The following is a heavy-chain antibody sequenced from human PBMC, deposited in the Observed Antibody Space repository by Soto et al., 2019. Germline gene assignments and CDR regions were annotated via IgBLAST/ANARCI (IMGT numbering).Heavy chain of an antibody. D-gene: IGHD3-10*01. CDR2: ISSSGNAI. J-gene: IGHJ6*03. V-gene: IGHV3-11*01. CDR1: GFTFSDHY. Sequence: QVQLVESGGGLVKPGGSLRLSCAASGFTFSDHYMSWIRQAPGKGLEWVSYISSSGNAIYYADSVKCRFTISRDNAKNSLYLQMSGLRAEDTAVYYCARVFYGSGSASAYYYYYMDVWGKGTSVTVSS. CDR3: ARVFYGSGSASAYYYYYMDV.